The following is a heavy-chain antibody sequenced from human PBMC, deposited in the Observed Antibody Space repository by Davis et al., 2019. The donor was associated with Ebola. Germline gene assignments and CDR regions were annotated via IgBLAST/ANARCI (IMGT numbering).Heavy chain of an antibody. CDR3: ARWSGPEDY. V-gene: IGHV4-30-2*02. D-gene: IGHD5-24*01. CDR1: GGSISSGGYP. J-gene: IGHJ4*02. Sequence: SETLSLTCAVSGGSISSGGYPWSWIRQPPGKGLEWIGYIYHSGSTYYNPSLKSRVTISVDRSKNQFSLKLSSVTAADTAVYYCARWSGPEDYWGQGTLVTVSS. CDR2: IYHSGST.